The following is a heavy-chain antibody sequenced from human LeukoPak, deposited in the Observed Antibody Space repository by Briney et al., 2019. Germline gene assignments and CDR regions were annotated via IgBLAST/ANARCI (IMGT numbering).Heavy chain of an antibody. CDR1: GFTVSSNY. J-gene: IGHJ3*02. Sequence: TGGSLRLSCAAAGFTVSSNYTSWVRQAPGRGREWVLVVYRGGTTSYADSVKGRFTIYRDNSDNTLYLQMNSLRAEDTAVYYSARAVDIVATTPFDMWAQGTMVPVSS. CDR3: ARAVDIVATTPFDM. D-gene: IGHD5-12*01. CDR2: VYRGGTT. V-gene: IGHV3-66*01.